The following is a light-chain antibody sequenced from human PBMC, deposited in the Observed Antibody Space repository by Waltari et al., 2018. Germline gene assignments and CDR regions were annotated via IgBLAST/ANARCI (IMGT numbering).Light chain of an antibody. CDR2: VNSDGSH. CDR3: QTGGHGSWV. V-gene: IGLV4-69*01. J-gene: IGLJ3*02. CDR1: SGHSSNI. Sequence: QLVLTQSPSASASLGASVRLTCTLDSGHSSNIIAWLPQRPGKGPRCLMRVNSDGSHNKGDEIPDRFSGSSSGAERYLTISSVQSGDEGVYYCQTGGHGSWVFGGGTHLTVL.